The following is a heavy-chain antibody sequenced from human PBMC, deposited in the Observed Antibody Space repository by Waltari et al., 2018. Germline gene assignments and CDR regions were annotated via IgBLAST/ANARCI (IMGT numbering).Heavy chain of an antibody. CDR2: VDPADGKT. Sequence: EVQLVPSGAEVKKPGSTVKISSTASGSIFRNHYLHWLRQAPGKGLEWMGRVDPADGKTIYADKFQGRFIITTNRPTRTVFMEVTSLTSDEAAVYYCATSGMDLSGVTINWFDPWGQEHCSPSRQ. J-gene: IGHJ5*02. CDR3: ATSGMDLSGVTINWFDP. D-gene: IGHD3-9*01. V-gene: IGHV1-69-2*01. CDR1: GSIFRNHY.